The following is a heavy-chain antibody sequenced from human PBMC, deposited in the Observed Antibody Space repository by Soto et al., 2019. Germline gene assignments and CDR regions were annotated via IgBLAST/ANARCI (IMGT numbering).Heavy chain of an antibody. Sequence: GGSLRLSCAASGFTVSNNYMSWVRQAPGKGLEYVSVIYSGGGTYYADSEKGRFTISRDNSKNTLYLQMNSLRVEDTAVYYCATKANTNSWFVGDYWGQGNLVTVSS. J-gene: IGHJ4*02. V-gene: IGHV3-66*01. D-gene: IGHD3-10*01. CDR1: GFTVSNNY. CDR2: IYSGGGT. CDR3: ATKANTNSWFVGDY.